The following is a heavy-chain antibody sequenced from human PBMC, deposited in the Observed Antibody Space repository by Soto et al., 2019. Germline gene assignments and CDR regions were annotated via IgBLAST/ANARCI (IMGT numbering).Heavy chain of an antibody. CDR2: IDHSGST. Sequence: QLQLQESGSGLVKPSQTLSLTSAVSGGHISSGGDSWSWIRHPPGKGLEWIGYIDHSGSTYYNPSLKSRVTISGDRAKNQFYLKLSCVTAADTAVYYCARQGYYYERVWFDPWGQGTLVTVSS. V-gene: IGHV4-30-2*01. D-gene: IGHD3-22*01. J-gene: IGHJ5*02. CDR1: GGHISSGGDS. CDR3: ARQGYYYERVWFDP.